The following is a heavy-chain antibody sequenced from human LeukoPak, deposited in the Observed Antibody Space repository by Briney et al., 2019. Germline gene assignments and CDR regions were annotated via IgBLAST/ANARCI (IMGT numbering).Heavy chain of an antibody. CDR2: INSDGSST. CDR1: GFTFSSYW. Sequence: GGSLRLSCAASGFTFSSYWMHWVRQAPGKGLVWVSRINSDGSSTSYADSVKGRFTISRDNAKNTLYLQMNSLRAEDTAVYYCARDFGVSYYYDSSGYSDYWGQGTLVTVSS. D-gene: IGHD3-22*01. V-gene: IGHV3-74*01. CDR3: ARDFGVSYYYDSSGYSDY. J-gene: IGHJ4*02.